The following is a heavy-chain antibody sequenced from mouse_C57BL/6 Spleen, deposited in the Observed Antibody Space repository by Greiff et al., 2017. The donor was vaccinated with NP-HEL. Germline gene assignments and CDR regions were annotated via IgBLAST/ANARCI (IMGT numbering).Heavy chain of an antibody. V-gene: IGHV2-2*01. Sequence: VKLLESGPGLVQPSQSLSITCTVSGFSLTSYGVHWVRQSPGKGLEWLGVIWSGGSTDYNAAFISRLSISKDNSKSQVFFKMNSLQADDTAIYYCARNEGEGDRYFDVWGTGTTVTVSS. CDR3: ARNEGEGDRYFDV. D-gene: IGHD3-3*01. CDR2: IWSGGST. CDR1: GFSLTSYG. J-gene: IGHJ1*03.